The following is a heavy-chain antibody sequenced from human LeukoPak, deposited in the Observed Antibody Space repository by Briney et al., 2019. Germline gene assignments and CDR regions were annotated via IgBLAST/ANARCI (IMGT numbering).Heavy chain of an antibody. V-gene: IGHV1-69*05. CDR3: ARHTITMVRGVSFDY. Sequence: SVKVSCKASGGTFSSYAISWVRQAPGQGLEWMGGIIPIFGTANYAQKFQGRVTITTDESTSTAYMELSSLRSEDTAVYHCARHTITMVRGVSFDYWGQGTLVTVSS. D-gene: IGHD3-10*01. CDR1: GGTFSSYA. J-gene: IGHJ4*02. CDR2: IIPIFGTA.